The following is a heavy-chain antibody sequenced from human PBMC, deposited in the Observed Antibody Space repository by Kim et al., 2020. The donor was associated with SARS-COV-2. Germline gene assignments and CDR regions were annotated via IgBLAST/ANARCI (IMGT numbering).Heavy chain of an antibody. D-gene: IGHD3-16*01. J-gene: IGHJ4*02. CDR2: ITPNSGAT. CDR1: GYTFSAYN. CDR3: ARGLPGDPVGFDN. Sequence: ASVKVSCRASGYTFSAYNVHWLRQAPGQGLEWMGRITPNSGATKYAHDFRDRVNITSDSSISTAYMDLSGLTSDDTVVYYCARGLPGDPVGFDNWGQGTLITVSS. V-gene: IGHV1-2*05.